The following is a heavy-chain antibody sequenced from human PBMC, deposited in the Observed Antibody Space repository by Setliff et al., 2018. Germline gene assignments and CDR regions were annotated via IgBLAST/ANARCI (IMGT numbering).Heavy chain of an antibody. CDR1: GFTFSGNY. CDR2: NTDDGGNK. Sequence: PGGSLRLSCATSGFTFSGNYMHWVRQAPGKGLVWVSRINTDDGGNKYHADSVKGRFTISRDNSKNTLYLQMNSLRPEDTAVYYCARTCSGSGCYAGLESWGQGTPVTVSS. J-gene: IGHJ4*02. CDR3: ARTCSGSGCYAGLES. D-gene: IGHD2-15*01. V-gene: IGHV3-30*02.